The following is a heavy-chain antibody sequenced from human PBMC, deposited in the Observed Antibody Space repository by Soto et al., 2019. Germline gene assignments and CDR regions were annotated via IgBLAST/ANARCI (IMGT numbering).Heavy chain of an antibody. D-gene: IGHD2-2*01. Sequence: GGSLRLSCAASGFTFSSYGMHWVRQAPGKGLEWVAVIWYDGSNKYYADSVKGRFTISRDNSKNTLYLQMNSLRAEDTAVYYCXRNPFTSSPFYYYGMDVWGQGTTVTVSS. CDR1: GFTFSSYG. V-gene: IGHV3-33*01. CDR3: XRNPFTSSPFYYYGMDV. CDR2: IWYDGSNK. J-gene: IGHJ6*02.